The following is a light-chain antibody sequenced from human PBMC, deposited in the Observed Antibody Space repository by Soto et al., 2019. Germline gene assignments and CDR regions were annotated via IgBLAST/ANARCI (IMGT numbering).Light chain of an antibody. CDR3: QQYDNLPPWT. CDR2: DAS. J-gene: IGKJ1*01. Sequence: DIQMTQSPSSLSASVGDRVTITCQASQDISNYLNWCQQKPGKAPKLLIYDASNLETGVPSRFSGSGSGTDFTFTISSLQPEDIATSYCQQYDNLPPWTFGHGTKVEIK. V-gene: IGKV1-33*01. CDR1: QDISNY.